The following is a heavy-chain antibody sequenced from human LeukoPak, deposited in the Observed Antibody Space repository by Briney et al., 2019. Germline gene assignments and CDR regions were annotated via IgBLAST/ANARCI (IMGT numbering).Heavy chain of an antibody. CDR3: ARDAGSGWSSFDY. V-gene: IGHV6-1*01. Sequence: SQTLSLTCAISGDSVSSNSAAWNWIRQSPPRGRQWLGRTYYRSKWYNDYAVSMNSRITINPDTSKDQFSLQLNSVTPEDTAVYYCARDAGSGWSSFDYWGQGTLVTVSS. CDR1: GDSVSSNSAA. D-gene: IGHD6-19*01. CDR2: TYYRSKWYN. J-gene: IGHJ4*02.